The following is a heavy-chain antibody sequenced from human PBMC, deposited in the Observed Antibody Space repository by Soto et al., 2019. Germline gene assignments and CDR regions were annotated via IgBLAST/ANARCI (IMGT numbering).Heavy chain of an antibody. CDR1: GGSISSGGYY. Sequence: PSETLSLTCTVSGGSISSGGYYWSWIRQHPGKGPEWIGYIYYSGSTYYNPSLKSRVTISVDTSKNQFSLKLSSVTAADTAVYYCARSSTSANYFDYWGQGTLVTVSS. CDR3: ARSSTSANYFDY. CDR2: IYYSGST. D-gene: IGHD2-2*01. V-gene: IGHV4-31*03. J-gene: IGHJ4*02.